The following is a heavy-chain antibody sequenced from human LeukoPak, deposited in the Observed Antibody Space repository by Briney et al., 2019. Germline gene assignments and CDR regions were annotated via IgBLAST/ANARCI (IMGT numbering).Heavy chain of an antibody. CDR2: INSDGSSA. CDR1: GFTFSNYW. V-gene: IGHV3-74*01. CDR3: GRELDWLPTLDY. Sequence: GGSLRLSCAASGFTFSNYWMHWVRQAPGKGLVWVSRINSDGSSARYADSVKGRFTISRDNAKNTLYLQMNSLRAEDTAVYYCGRELDWLPTLDYWGQGTLVTVSS. D-gene: IGHD3-9*01. J-gene: IGHJ4*02.